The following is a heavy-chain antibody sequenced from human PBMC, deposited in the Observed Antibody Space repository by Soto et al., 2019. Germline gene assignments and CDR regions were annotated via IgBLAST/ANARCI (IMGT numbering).Heavy chain of an antibody. CDR2: ISGSGGST. CDR3: ARRGSGSYYDY. CDR1: GFTFSSYS. V-gene: IGHV3-23*01. J-gene: IGHJ4*02. Sequence: EVQLLESGGGLVQPGGSLRLSCAASGFTFSSYSMRWVRQAPGKGLEWVSAISGSGGSTYYADSVKGRFTISRDNSKNTLYLQMNSLRAEDTAVYYCARRGSGSYYDYWGQGTLVTVSS. D-gene: IGHD1-26*01.